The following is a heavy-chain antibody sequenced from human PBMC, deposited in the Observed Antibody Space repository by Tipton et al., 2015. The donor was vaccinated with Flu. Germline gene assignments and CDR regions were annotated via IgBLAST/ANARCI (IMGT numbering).Heavy chain of an antibody. J-gene: IGHJ4*02. V-gene: IGHV1-18*01. CDR3: ARDLDDIVGATFAGFAY. CDR1: GYTFTSYG. D-gene: IGHD1-26*01. CDR2: ISAYNGNT. Sequence: QLVQSGAEVRKPGASVKVSCKASGYTFTSYGISWVRQAPGQGLEWMGWISAYNGNTNYAQKLQVRVTMTTDTSTSTAYMELRSLRSDDTAVYYCARDLDDIVGATFAGFAYWGQGTLVTVSS.